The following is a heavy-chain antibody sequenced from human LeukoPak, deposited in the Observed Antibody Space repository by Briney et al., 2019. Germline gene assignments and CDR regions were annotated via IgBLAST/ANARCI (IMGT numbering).Heavy chain of an antibody. Sequence: GGSLRLSCAASGFTYSHYGMHWVRQAPGKGLEWVAVIWSDGIGKYYSDAVKGRFTISRDNSRNTLDLQMDSLRGDDTAVYYCARDAERGFDYSNSLKYWGQGTLVTVSS. CDR1: GFTYSHYG. CDR2: IWSDGIGK. CDR3: ARDAERGFDYSNSLKY. V-gene: IGHV3-33*08. J-gene: IGHJ4*02. D-gene: IGHD4-11*01.